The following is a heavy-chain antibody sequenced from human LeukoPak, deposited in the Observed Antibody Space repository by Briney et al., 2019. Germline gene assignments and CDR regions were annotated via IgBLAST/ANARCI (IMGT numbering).Heavy chain of an antibody. D-gene: IGHD3-22*01. CDR1: GFTFSGSA. CDR3: TRHLDTYYYDSSLD. J-gene: IGHJ4*02. Sequence: GGSLRLSCAASGFTFSGSAMHWVRQASGKGLEWAGRIRSKANSYATAYAASVKGRFTISRDDSKNTAYLQMNSLKTEDTAVYYCTRHLDTYYYDSSLDWGQGTLVTVSS. V-gene: IGHV3-73*01. CDR2: IRSKANSYAT.